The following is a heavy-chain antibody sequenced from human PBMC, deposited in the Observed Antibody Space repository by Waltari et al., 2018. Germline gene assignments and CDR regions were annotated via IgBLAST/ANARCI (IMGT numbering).Heavy chain of an antibody. CDR2: ISGSGGST. V-gene: IGHV3-23*01. CDR1: GFTFSSYA. CDR3: AKDPLITIFGVVIIGYFDY. J-gene: IGHJ4*02. Sequence: EVQLLESGGGLVQPGGSLRLSCAASGFTFSSYAMSWVRQAPGKGVEGVPAISGSGGSTYYADSVKGRFTISRDNSKNTLYLQMNSLRAEDTAVYYCAKDPLITIFGVVIIGYFDYWGQGTLVTVSS. D-gene: IGHD3-3*01.